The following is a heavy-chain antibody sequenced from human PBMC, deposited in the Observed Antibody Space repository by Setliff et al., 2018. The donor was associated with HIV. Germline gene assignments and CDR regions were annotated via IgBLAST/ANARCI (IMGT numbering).Heavy chain of an antibody. CDR1: GDTFNNYG. V-gene: IGHV1-69*05. Sequence: ASVKVSCKVSGDTFNNYGLNWVRQAPGQGLEWMGGIIPIFKSADYAQKFQGRVTITTDESTSTAYMDLSSLKSEDMAIYYCARTSGDAYNYEGAFDVWGQGTLVTVSS. J-gene: IGHJ3*01. D-gene: IGHD5-12*01. CDR2: IIPIFKSA. CDR3: ARTSGDAYNYEGAFDV.